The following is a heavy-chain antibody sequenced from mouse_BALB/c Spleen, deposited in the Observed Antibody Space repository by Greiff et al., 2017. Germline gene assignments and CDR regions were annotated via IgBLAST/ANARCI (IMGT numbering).Heavy chain of an antibody. CDR1: GFSLTDYG. CDR2: IWGGGST. CDR3: ATLGPGGAWFAY. J-gene: IGHJ3*01. Sequence: VKLVESGPGLVAPSQSLSITCTVSGFSLTDYGVSWIRQPPGKGLEWLGVIWGGGSTYYNSALKSRLSITKDNSKSQVFLKMNSLQTDDTAMYYCATLGPGGAWFAYWGQGTLVTVSA. V-gene: IGHV2-6-5*01. D-gene: IGHD4-1*01.